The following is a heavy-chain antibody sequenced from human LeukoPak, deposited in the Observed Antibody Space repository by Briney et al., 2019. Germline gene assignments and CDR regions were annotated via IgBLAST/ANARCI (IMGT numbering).Heavy chain of an antibody. D-gene: IGHD3-16*02. V-gene: IGHV4-61*02. J-gene: IGHJ4*02. Sequence: PSQTLSLTCTVSGGSISSGSYYWSWIRQPAGKGLEWIGRIYTSGSTNYNPSLKSRVTISVDTSKNQFSLKLSSVTAADTAVYYCARTTSPSYDYVWGSYRPLFDYWGQGTLVTVSS. CDR3: ARTTSPSYDYVWGSYRPLFDY. CDR1: GGSISSGSYY. CDR2: IYTSGST.